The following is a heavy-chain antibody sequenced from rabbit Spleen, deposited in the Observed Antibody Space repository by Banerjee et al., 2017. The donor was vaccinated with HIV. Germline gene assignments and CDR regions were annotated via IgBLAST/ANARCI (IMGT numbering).Heavy chain of an antibody. D-gene: IGHD8-1*01. CDR1: GFSFSSSDY. CDR3: ARDTGSSFSSYGMDL. CDR2: IAAGSSGFT. Sequence: QSLEESGGDLVKPGASLTLTCTASGFSFSSSDYMCWVRQAPGKGLEWISCIAAGSSGFTYSATWAKGRFTCSKTSSTTVTLQMTSLTVADTATYFCARDTGSSFSSYGMDLWGPGTLVIVS. V-gene: IGHV1S40*01. J-gene: IGHJ6*01.